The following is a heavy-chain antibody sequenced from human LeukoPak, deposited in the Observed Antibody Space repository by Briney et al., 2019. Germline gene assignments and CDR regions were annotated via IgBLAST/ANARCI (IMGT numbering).Heavy chain of an antibody. D-gene: IGHD3-9*01. V-gene: IGHV4-59*12. J-gene: IGHJ4*02. CDR3: ATLRYFDRLLYPDY. CDR1: GGSFSGYY. CDR2: IYYSGST. Sequence: PSETLSLTCAVYGGSFSGYYWSWIRQPPGEGLEWIGYIYYSGSTNYNPSLKSRVTISVDTSKNQFSLKLSSVTAADTAVYYCATLRYFDRLLYPDYWGQGTLVTVSS.